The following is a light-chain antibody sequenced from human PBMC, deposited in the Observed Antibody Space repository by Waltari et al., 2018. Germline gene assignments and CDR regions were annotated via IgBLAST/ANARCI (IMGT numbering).Light chain of an antibody. Sequence: QVVLTQSPSASASLGASVTLTCTLSRGHSSYAIAWHQQQPGKGPRYLMKVSSAGSHQKGDGIPDRFSGSSSGTERYLTISSVQSEDEADYYCQTWDTGTHVVFGGGTKLTVL. V-gene: IGLV4-69*01. CDR3: QTWDTGTHVV. CDR1: RGHSSYA. J-gene: IGLJ2*01. CDR2: VSSAGSH.